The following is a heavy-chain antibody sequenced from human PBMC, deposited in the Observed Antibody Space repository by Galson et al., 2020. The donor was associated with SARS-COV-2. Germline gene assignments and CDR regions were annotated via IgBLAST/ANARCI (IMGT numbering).Heavy chain of an antibody. V-gene: IGHV4-31*03. CDR1: GGSISSGGYY. CDR3: ARDRWTSLVIDAFES. Sequence: ETLETLSFTCTVSGGSISSGGYYWSWIRQHPGKGLEWIGYIYYSGSTYYNLSLKSRVTISVDTSKNQFSLKLSSVTAADTAVYYCARDRWTSLVIDAFESWGQGTMVTVSA. J-gene: IGHJ3*02. CDR2: IYYSGST. D-gene: IGHD3-16*02.